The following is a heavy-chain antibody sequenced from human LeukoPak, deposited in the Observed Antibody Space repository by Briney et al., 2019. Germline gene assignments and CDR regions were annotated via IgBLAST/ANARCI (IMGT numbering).Heavy chain of an antibody. V-gene: IGHV3-21*01. CDR2: ISSSSSYI. D-gene: IGHD6-13*01. CDR1: GFTFSSYS. CDR3: ARGLADSSSWVYYYYYGMDV. J-gene: IGHJ6*02. Sequence: GGSLRLSCAASGFTFSSYSMNWVRQAPGKGLEWVSSISSSSSYIYYADSVKGRFTISRDNAKNSLYLQMNSLRAEDTAVYYCARGLADSSSWVYYYYYGMDVWGQGTTVTVSS.